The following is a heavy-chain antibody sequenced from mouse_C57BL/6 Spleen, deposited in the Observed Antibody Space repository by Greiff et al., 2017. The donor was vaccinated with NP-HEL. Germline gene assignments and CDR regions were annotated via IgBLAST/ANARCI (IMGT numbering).Heavy chain of an antibody. Sequence: EVMLVESGGGLVQPKGSLKLSCAASGFTFNTYAMHWVRQAPGKGLEWVARIRSKSSNYATYYADSVKDRFTISRDDSQSMLYLQMNNLKTEDTAMYYCVRDGVLRAHWYFDVWGTGTTVTVSS. D-gene: IGHD1-1*01. CDR1: GFTFNTYA. J-gene: IGHJ1*03. CDR2: IRSKSSNYAT. V-gene: IGHV10-3*01. CDR3: VRDGVLRAHWYFDV.